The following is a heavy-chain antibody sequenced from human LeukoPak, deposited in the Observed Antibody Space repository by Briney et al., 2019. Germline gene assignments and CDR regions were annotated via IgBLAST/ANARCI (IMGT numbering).Heavy chain of an antibody. CDR3: AKASTIFGVVADY. D-gene: IGHD3-3*01. V-gene: IGHV3-23*01. CDR2: ISSSGGST. CDR1: GFTFSSHA. Sequence: GGSLRLSCAASGFTFSSHAMSWVRQAPGKGLEWVSAISSSGGSTYDADSVKGRFTISRDNSKNTLYLQMNSLRAEDTAVYYCAKASTIFGVVADYWGQGTLVTVSS. J-gene: IGHJ4*02.